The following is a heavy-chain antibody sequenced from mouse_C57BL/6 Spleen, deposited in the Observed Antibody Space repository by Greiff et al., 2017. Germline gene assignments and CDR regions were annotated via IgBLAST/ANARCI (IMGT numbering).Heavy chain of an antibody. CDR1: GYTFTSYW. D-gene: IGHD2-4*01. CDR3: ARDYHYFGY. V-gene: IGHV1-61*01. J-gene: IGHJ2*01. CDR2: IYPSDSET. Sequence: QVQLQQPGAELVRPGSSVKLSCKASGYTFTSYWMDWVKQRPGQGLEWIGNIYPSDSETHYNQKFKDKATLTVDKSSSTAYMQLSSLTSEDSAVYYCARDYHYFGYWGQGTTLTVSS.